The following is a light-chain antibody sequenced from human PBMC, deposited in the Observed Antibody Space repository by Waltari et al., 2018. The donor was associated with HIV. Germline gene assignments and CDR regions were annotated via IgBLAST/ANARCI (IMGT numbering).Light chain of an antibody. CDR1: TGVVTSGHY. CDR2: DTA. Sequence: QAVVTQESSLTVSPGGTVTLTCGSSTGVVTSGHYPYWFQQKPGQAPRTLIYDTANKHSWTPARFSGSLLGGKAALTLSGAQPEDEAEYYCLLSYSGGRPVFGGGTMLTVL. CDR3: LLSYSGGRPV. V-gene: IGLV7-46*01. J-gene: IGLJ3*02.